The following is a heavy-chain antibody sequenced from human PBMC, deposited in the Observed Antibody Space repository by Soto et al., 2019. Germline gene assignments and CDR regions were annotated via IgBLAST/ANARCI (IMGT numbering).Heavy chain of an antibody. CDR2: INSDGSST. J-gene: IGHJ4*02. V-gene: IGHV3-74*01. D-gene: IGHD3-3*01. Sequence: EVQLVESGGGLVQPGGSLRLSCAASGFTFSSYWMHWVRQAPGKGLVWVSRINSDGSSTSYADSVKGRFTISRDNAKNTLYLQMNSLRAEDTAVYYCARDPVLIQLLEWSFHDYWGQGTLVTVSS. CDR3: ARDPVLIQLLEWSFHDY. CDR1: GFTFSSYW.